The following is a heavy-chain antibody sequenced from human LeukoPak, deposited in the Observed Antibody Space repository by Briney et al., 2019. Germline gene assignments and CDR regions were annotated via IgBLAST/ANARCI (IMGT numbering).Heavy chain of an antibody. CDR1: GYSFTSYW. Sequence: GESLKISCKGSGYSFTSYWIGWVRQMPGKGLEWMGIIYPGDSDTRYSPSFQGQVTISADKSISTAYLQWSSLKASDTAMYYCARQGGGDGYNIGDFDYWGQGTLVTVSS. CDR2: IYPGDSDT. V-gene: IGHV5-51*01. J-gene: IGHJ4*02. CDR3: ARQGGGDGYNIGDFDY. D-gene: IGHD5-24*01.